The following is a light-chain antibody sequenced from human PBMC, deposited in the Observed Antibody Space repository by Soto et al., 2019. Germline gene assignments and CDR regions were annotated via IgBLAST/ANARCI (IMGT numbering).Light chain of an antibody. CDR1: QSISNY. V-gene: IGKV1-39*01. CDR2: AAS. Sequence: DIQMTQSPSSLSASVGDRVTITCRASQSISNYLNWYQQKPGKAPKFLIYAASSLQSGVPSRLRWSGSGTDYTLTISSLQPEDFATYSCQKSYTTFFTFGPGTNVDI. CDR3: QKSYTTFFT. J-gene: IGKJ3*01.